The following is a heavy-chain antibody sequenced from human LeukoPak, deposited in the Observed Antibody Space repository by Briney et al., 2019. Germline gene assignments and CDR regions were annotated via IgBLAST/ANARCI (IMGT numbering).Heavy chain of an antibody. Sequence: PSETLSLTCTVSGGSISSYYWNWLRQPPGKGLEWIGYIHYSGSTNYNPSLKSRVTISVDTSKNQFSLKLSSVTAADTAVYYCANMDYGSGSYYFDYWGQGTLVTVSS. V-gene: IGHV4-59*01. J-gene: IGHJ4*02. CDR1: GGSISSYY. CDR3: ANMDYGSGSYYFDY. CDR2: IHYSGST. D-gene: IGHD3-10*01.